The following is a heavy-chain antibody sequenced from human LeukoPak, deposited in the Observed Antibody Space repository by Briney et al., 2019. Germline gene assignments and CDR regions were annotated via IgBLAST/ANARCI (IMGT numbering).Heavy chain of an antibody. D-gene: IGHD3-22*01. CDR1: GFTFSSYA. Sequence: GGSLRLSCAASGFTFSSYAMSWVRQAPGKGLEWVSYISSSGNSISYADSVKGRFTISRDNAKNSLYLQMNSLRAEDTAVYYCTKDSRRRKTYYYDSSALYFFDYWGQGTLVTVSS. J-gene: IGHJ4*02. CDR3: TKDSRRRKTYYYDSSALYFFDY. V-gene: IGHV3-48*04. CDR2: ISSSGNSI.